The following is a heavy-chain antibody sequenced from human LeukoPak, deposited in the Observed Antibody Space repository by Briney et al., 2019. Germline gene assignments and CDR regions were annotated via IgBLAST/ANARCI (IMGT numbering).Heavy chain of an antibody. J-gene: IGHJ4*02. Sequence: GGSLRLTCAASGFTFRIYAMTWVRQAPGKGLEWVSTIIGNGGTTYYADSVKGRVAISRDNSKNTVFLQLNSLRAEDTAVYFRAKDEAVAGSDFFDYWGRGTLVTVSS. CDR1: GFTFRIYA. CDR3: AKDEAVAGSDFFDY. D-gene: IGHD6-19*01. CDR2: IIGNGGTT. V-gene: IGHV3-23*01.